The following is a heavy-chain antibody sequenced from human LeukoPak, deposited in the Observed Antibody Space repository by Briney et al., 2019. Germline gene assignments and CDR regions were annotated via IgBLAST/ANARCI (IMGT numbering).Heavy chain of an antibody. CDR2: IYYSGST. Sequence: SETLSLTCTVSGGSISSYYWSWIRQPPGKGLEWIAYIYYSGSTDYNPSLKSRVTISVDTSKNQFSLKLSSVTAADTAVYYCARRYGSGSSGTFDYWGQGTLVTVSS. D-gene: IGHD3-10*01. CDR1: GGSISSYY. V-gene: IGHV4-59*01. CDR3: ARRYGSGSSGTFDY. J-gene: IGHJ4*02.